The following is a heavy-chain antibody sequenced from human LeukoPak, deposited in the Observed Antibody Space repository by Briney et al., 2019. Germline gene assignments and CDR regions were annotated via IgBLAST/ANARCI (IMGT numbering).Heavy chain of an antibody. Sequence: SQTLSLTCTVSGGSISSGSYYWSWIRQPAGKGLEWIGRIYTSGSTNYNPSLKSRVTISVDTSKNQFSLKLTSVTAADTAVYYCARGFRGAFGELDWFDPWGQGTLATVSS. CDR2: IYTSGST. V-gene: IGHV4-61*02. CDR3: ARGFRGAFGELDWFDP. J-gene: IGHJ5*02. CDR1: GGSISSGSYY. D-gene: IGHD3-10*01.